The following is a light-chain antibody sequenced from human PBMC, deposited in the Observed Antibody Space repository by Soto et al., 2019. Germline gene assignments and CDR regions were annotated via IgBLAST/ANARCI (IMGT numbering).Light chain of an antibody. CDR3: QHYNSYSQA. V-gene: IGKV1-5*03. Sequence: DIQMTQSPSTLSASVGDRVTITCRASQAISSWLGWYQQKPGNAPTLLIYNASTLKSGVPSRFSGSGSGTEFTLTISSLQPDDFATYYCQHYNSYSQAFGQGTKVDI. CDR1: QAISSW. J-gene: IGKJ1*01. CDR2: NAS.